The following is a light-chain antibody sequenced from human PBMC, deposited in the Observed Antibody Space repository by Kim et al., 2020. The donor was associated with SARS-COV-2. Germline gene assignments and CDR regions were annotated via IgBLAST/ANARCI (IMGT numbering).Light chain of an antibody. CDR3: QQYNSFPAT. V-gene: IGKV1-5*03. J-gene: IGKJ1*01. CDR2: RTS. CDR1: QSISTW. Sequence: ASGGDRVTITCRARQSISTWLAWYQQKPGKAPTLLIYRTSTLESGVPSTFSGSGSGTEFTLTISSLQPEDFATYYCQQYNSFPATFGQGTKVDIK.